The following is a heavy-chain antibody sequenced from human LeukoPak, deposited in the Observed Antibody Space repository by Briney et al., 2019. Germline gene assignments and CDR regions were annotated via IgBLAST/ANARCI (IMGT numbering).Heavy chain of an antibody. CDR1: GYTFTSYG. CDR3: AGDLLGYRSSTSCYRHYYYGTDV. J-gene: IGHJ6*02. D-gene: IGHD2-2*01. Sequence: ASVKVSCKASGYTFTSYGISWVRQAPGQGLEWMGWISAYNGNTNYAQKLQGRVTMTTDTSTSTAYMELRSLRSDDTAVYYCAGDLLGYRSSTSCYRHYYYGTDVWGQGTTVTVSS. V-gene: IGHV1-18*01. CDR2: ISAYNGNT.